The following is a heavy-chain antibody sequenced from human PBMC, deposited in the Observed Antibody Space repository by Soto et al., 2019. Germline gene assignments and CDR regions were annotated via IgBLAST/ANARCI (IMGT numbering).Heavy chain of an antibody. D-gene: IGHD6-19*01. CDR1: GFTFSSYG. CDR2: ISYDGSNK. CDR3: AKDCEIALSGY. V-gene: IGHV3-30*18. J-gene: IGHJ4*02. Sequence: QVQLVESGGGVVQPGRSLRLSCAASGFTFSSYGMHWVRQAPGKGLEWVAVISYDGSNKYYADSVKGRFTISRDNSKNTLYLQMNSLRAEDTAVYYCAKDCEIALSGYWGQGTLVTVSS.